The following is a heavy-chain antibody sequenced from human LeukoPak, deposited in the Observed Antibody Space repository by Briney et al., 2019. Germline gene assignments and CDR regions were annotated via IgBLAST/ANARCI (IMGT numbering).Heavy chain of an antibody. CDR3: ARGGTTAPSSRPIKILYYYYGMDV. CDR2: TYYRSKWYN. CDR1: GDSVSSNSAA. D-gene: IGHD2-15*01. V-gene: IGHV6-1*01. Sequence: SQTLSLTCAISGDSVSSNSAAWNWIRQSPSRGLEWLGRTYYRSKWYNDYAVSVKSRITINPDTSKNQFSLQLNSVTPEDTAVYYCARGGTTAPSSRPIKILYYYYGMDVWGQGTTVTVSS. J-gene: IGHJ6*02.